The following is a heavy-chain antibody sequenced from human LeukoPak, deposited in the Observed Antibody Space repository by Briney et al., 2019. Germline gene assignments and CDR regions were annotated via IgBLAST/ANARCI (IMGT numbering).Heavy chain of an antibody. J-gene: IGHJ4*02. CDR2: ISSSSSYI. CDR1: GFTFSSYS. D-gene: IGHD3-10*01. Sequence: GGSLRLSCAASGFTFSSYSVNWVRQAPGKGLEWVSSISSSSSYIYYAGSVKGRFTISRDNAKNSLYLQMNSLRAEDTAVYYCARVQGDMVRGVIIFGYYFDYWGQGTLVTVSS. CDR3: ARVQGDMVRGVIIFGYYFDY. V-gene: IGHV3-21*01.